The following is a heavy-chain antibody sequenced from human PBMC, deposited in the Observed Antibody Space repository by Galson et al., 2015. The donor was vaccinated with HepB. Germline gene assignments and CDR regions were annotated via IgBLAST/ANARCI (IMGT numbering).Heavy chain of an antibody. V-gene: IGHV3-23*01. D-gene: IGHD3-22*01. CDR1: GFNFSSYA. J-gene: IGHJ3*02. CDR2: ISGSGGST. Sequence: SLRLSCAASGFNFSSYAMSWVRQAPGKGLEWVSAISGSGGSTYYADSVKGRFTISRDNSKNTLYLQMNSLRAEDTAVYYCAKGITMIVVVIGDAFDIWGQGTIVTVSS. CDR3: AKGITMIVVVIGDAFDI.